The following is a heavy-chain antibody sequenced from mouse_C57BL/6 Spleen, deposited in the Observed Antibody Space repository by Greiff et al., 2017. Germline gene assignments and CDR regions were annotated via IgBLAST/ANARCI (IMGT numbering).Heavy chain of an antibody. CDR3: ARGFFAY. CDR1: GYSFTGYY. J-gene: IGHJ3*01. CDR2: INPSTGGT. Sequence: VQLQQSGPELVKPGASVKISCKASGYSFTGYYMNWVKQSPETSLEWIGEINPSTGGTTYNQKFKAKATLTVDKSSSTAYMQLKSLTSEDSAVYYCARGFFAYWGQVTLVTVSA. V-gene: IGHV1-42*01.